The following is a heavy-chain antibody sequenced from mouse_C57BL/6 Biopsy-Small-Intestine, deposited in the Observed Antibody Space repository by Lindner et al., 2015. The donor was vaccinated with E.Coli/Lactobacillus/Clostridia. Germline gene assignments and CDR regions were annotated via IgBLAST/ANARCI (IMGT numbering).Heavy chain of an antibody. CDR1: GYTFTSYV. J-gene: IGHJ3*01. CDR3: ARDDAAFAY. Sequence: VQLQESGPELVKPGASVKMSCKASGYTFTSYVMYWMKQKPGQGLERIGYINPYNDGSKYNEKFKGKATLTSDKSSSTAYMELSSLTSEDSAVYYCARDDAAFAYWGQGTLVTVSA. V-gene: IGHV1-14*01. CDR2: INPYNDGS.